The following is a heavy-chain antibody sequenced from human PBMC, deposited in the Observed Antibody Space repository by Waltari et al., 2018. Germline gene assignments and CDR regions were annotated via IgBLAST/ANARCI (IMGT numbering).Heavy chain of an antibody. V-gene: IGHV5-51*01. D-gene: IGHD3-22*01. CDR2: ISPGDSKT. CDR1: GYTFTNYW. Sequence: EVHLVQSGAEAKEPGDPLQISCQAAGYTFTNYWSGWVRQMPGKGREWMGIISPGDSKTMYSPSFRGQVTISADKSITTAYLQWNSLKASDTAVYYCGRPPILTNGYYYFDSWGQGALVTVSS. J-gene: IGHJ4*02. CDR3: GRPPILTNGYYYFDS.